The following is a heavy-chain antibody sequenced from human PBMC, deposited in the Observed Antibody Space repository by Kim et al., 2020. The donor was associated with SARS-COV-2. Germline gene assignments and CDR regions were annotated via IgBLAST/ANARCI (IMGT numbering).Heavy chain of an antibody. V-gene: IGHV3-48*02. CDR3: ARAKTTVTYYYYGMDV. D-gene: IGHD4-17*01. CDR2: ISSSSSTI. Sequence: GGSLRLSCAASGFTFSSYSMNWVRQAPGKGLEWASYISSSSSTIYYADSVKGRFTISRDNAKNSLYLQMNSLRDEDTAVYYCARAKTTVTYYYYGMDVWGQGTTVTVSS. CDR1: GFTFSSYS. J-gene: IGHJ6*02.